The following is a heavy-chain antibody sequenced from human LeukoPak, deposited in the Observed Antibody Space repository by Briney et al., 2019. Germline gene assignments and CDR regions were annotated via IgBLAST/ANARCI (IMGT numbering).Heavy chain of an antibody. V-gene: IGHV3-7*01. J-gene: IGHJ3*02. D-gene: IGHD2-15*01. CDR3: ARFLYCSGGSCYRWAFDI. Sequence: GGSLRLSCAASGFTFSSYAMNWVRQAPGKGLEWVANIKQDGSEKYYVDSVKGRFTISRDNAKNSLYPQMNSLRAEDTAVYYCARFLYCSGGSCYRWAFDIWGQGTMVTVSS. CDR2: IKQDGSEK. CDR1: GFTFSSYA.